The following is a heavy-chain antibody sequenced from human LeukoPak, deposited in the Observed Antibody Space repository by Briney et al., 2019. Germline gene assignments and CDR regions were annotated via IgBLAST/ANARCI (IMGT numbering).Heavy chain of an antibody. CDR3: ARVSVVRAAMAVADYYYYYYMDV. J-gene: IGHJ6*03. CDR2: MNPNSGNT. V-gene: IGHV1-8*01. Sequence: GASVKVSCKASGYTFTSYDINWVRQATGQGLEWMGWMNPNSGNTGYAQKFQGRVTMTRNTSISTAYMELSSLRSEDTAVYYCARVSVVRAAMAVADYYYYYYMDVWGKGTTVTVSS. D-gene: IGHD2-2*01. CDR1: GYTFTSYD.